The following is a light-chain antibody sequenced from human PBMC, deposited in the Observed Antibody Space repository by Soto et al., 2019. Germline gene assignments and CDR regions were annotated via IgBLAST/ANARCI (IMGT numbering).Light chain of an antibody. CDR1: SSDIGAYNY. CDR3: SSYTSSSTVV. V-gene: IGLV2-14*01. CDR2: DVS. J-gene: IGLJ2*01. Sequence: QSALTQPASVSGSPGQSITISCTGTSSDIGAYNYVSWYQQHPGKAPKPMIYDVSNRPSGVSNRFSGSKSGHTASLTISGLQAEDEADYYCSSYTSSSTVVFGGGTKVTVL.